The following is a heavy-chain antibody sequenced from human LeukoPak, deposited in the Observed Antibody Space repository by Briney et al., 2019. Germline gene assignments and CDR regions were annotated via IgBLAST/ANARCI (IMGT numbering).Heavy chain of an antibody. J-gene: IGHJ4*02. CDR2: IDTKGTRT. D-gene: IGHD5-12*01. Sequence: GGSLRLSCAASGFILSNCAMTWVRQAPEKGLEWVSGIDTKGTRTYYADSVKGRFTISRDNSKNTLFSQLNSLRAEDTAVYYCVKEVVATIPPLWGPGTLVTVSS. CDR1: GFILSNCA. CDR3: VKEVVATIPPL. V-gene: IGHV3-23*01.